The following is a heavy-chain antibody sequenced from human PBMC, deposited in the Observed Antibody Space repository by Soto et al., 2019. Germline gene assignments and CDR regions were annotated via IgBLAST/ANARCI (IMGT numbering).Heavy chain of an antibody. V-gene: IGHV1-18*01. D-gene: IGHD2-2*01. Sequence: GASVQVSCKASGYTFTSYGISWVRQAPGQGLEWMGWISAYNGNTNYAQKLQGRVTMTTDTSTSTAYMELRSLRSDDTAVYYCARVIGLGTSLYYYYYMDVWGKGTTVTVSS. CDR1: GYTFTSYG. CDR3: ARVIGLGTSLYYYYYMDV. CDR2: ISAYNGNT. J-gene: IGHJ6*03.